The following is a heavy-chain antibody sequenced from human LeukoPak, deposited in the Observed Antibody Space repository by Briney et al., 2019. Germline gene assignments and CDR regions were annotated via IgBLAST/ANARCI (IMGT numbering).Heavy chain of an antibody. CDR1: GFTFDDYA. D-gene: IGHD1-26*01. J-gene: IGHJ4*02. Sequence: GGSLRLSCAASGFTFDDYAMHWVRQAPGKGLEWVSGISWNSGSIGYADSVKGRFTISRDNAKNSLYLQMNSLRAEDTAVYYCVKGGTNSGSYYGLDHWGQGTLVTVSS. CDR2: ISWNSGSI. V-gene: IGHV3-9*01. CDR3: VKGGTNSGSYYGLDH.